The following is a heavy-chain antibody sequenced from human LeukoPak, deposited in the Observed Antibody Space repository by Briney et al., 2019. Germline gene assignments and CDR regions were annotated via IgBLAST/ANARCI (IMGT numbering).Heavy chain of an antibody. J-gene: IGHJ4*02. V-gene: IGHV3-30*04. CDR2: ISYDGSNK. Sequence: GRSLRLSCAASGFTFSSYAMHWVRQAPGKGLEWVAVISYDGSNKYYADPVKGRFTISRDNSKNTLYLQMNSLRAEDTAVYYCARAIAAAGPYYFDYWGQGTLVTVSS. CDR3: ARAIAAAGPYYFDY. CDR1: GFTFSSYA. D-gene: IGHD6-13*01.